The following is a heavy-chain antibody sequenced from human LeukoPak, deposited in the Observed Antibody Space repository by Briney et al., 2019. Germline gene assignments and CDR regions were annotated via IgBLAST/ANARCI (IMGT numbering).Heavy chain of an antibody. CDR2: IYYSGST. V-gene: IGHV4-59*12. CDR1: GGSISSYY. J-gene: IGHJ6*02. CDR3: ARGIVKGGTTNYYYGMDV. Sequence: SETLSLTCTVSGGSISSYYWSWIRQPPGKGLEWIGYIYYSGSTNYNPSLKSRVTISVDTSKNQFSLKLSSVTAADTAVYYCARGIVKGGTTNYYYGMDVWGQGTTVTVSS. D-gene: IGHD1-26*01.